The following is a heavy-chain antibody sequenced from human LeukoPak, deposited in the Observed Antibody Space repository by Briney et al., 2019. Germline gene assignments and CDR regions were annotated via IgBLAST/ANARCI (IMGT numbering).Heavy chain of an antibody. CDR2: ISGSGGST. CDR1: GFTFSSYA. D-gene: IGHD2-2*01. J-gene: IGHJ3*02. V-gene: IGHV3-23*01. CDR3: AKVYCSSTSCYPHGAFDI. Sequence: GGSLRLSCAASGFTFSSYAMSWVRQAPGKGLEWVSAISGSGGSTYYADSVKGRFTISRDNSKNTLYLQMNSLRAEDTTVYYCAKVYCSSTSCYPHGAFDIWGQGTMATVSS.